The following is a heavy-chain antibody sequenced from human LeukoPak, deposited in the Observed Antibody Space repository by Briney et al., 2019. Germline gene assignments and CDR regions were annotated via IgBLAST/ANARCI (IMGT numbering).Heavy chain of an antibody. J-gene: IGHJ4*02. CDR3: ARASYYGSGSYYSNYFDY. V-gene: IGHV4-59*01. Sequence: SETLSLTCTVSGGSISSYYWSWIRQPPGKGLEWIGYIYYSGSTNYNPSLKSRVTISVDTSKNQFSLKLSSVTAADTAVYYCARASYYGSGSYYSNYFDYWGQGTLVTVSS. D-gene: IGHD3-10*01. CDR2: IYYSGST. CDR1: GGSISSYY.